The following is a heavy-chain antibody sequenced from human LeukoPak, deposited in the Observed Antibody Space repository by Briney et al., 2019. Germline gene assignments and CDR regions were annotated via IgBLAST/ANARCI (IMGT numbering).Heavy chain of an antibody. CDR1: GYSISSGYY. Sequence: SETLSLTCTVSGYSISSGYYWGWIRQPPGKGLEWIGEINHSGSTNYNPSLKSRVTISVDTSKNQFSLKLSSVTAADTAVYYCARLRYGDYRGLRCMDVWGKGTTVTISS. CDR3: ARLRYGDYRGLRCMDV. D-gene: IGHD4-23*01. V-gene: IGHV4-38-2*02. CDR2: INHSGST. J-gene: IGHJ6*03.